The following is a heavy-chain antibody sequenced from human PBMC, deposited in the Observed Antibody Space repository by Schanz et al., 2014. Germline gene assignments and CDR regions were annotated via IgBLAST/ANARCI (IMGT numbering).Heavy chain of an antibody. CDR3: ARDVYRSGRPFDL. CDR2: ISHNTFYT. V-gene: IGHV3-11*06. Sequence: VQLVESGGGVVHPGGSLRLSCAASGFTFTDYYISWIRQAPGMGLEWVSYISHNTFYTDYADSVKGRFTISRDNAKNSVYLQMNTLRAEDTAIYFCARDVYRSGRPFDLWGQGTLVTVSS. D-gene: IGHD5-18*01. CDR1: GFTFTDYY. J-gene: IGHJ5*02.